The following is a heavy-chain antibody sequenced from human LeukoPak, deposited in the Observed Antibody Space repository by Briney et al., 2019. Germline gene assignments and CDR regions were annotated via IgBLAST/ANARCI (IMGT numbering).Heavy chain of an antibody. CDR3: ARGAHQTTVTKFDY. D-gene: IGHD4-17*01. J-gene: IGHJ4*02. V-gene: IGHV3-11*05. CDR1: GFTFSDYH. Sequence: PGRSLRLSCAASGFTFSDYHMNWIRQAPGKGLEWVSYISTSSSFTNYADSVKGRFTISRDNAKNSLYLQMNSLRAEDTAVYYCARGAHQTTVTKFDYWGQGILVTVSS. CDR2: ISTSSSFT.